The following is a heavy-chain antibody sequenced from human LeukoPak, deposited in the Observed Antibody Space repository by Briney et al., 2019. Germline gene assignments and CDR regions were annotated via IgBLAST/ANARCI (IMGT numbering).Heavy chain of an antibody. CDR2: ISSSGSTI. CDR1: GSTFSDYY. CDR3: AAGIGYSYGADTYDY. V-gene: IGHV3-11*01. D-gene: IGHD5-18*01. Sequence: GGSLRLSCAASGSTFSDYYMSWIRQAPGKGLEWVSYISSSGSTIYYADSVKGRFTISRDNAKSSLYLQMNSLRAEDTAVYYCAAGIGYSYGADTYDYWGQGTLVTVSS. J-gene: IGHJ4*02.